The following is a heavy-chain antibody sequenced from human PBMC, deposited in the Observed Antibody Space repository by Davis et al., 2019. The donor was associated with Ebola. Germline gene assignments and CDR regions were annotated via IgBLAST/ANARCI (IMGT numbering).Heavy chain of an antibody. D-gene: IGHD1-1*01. J-gene: IGHJ4*02. CDR1: GFTFSSYW. V-gene: IGHV3-7*01. Sequence: GESLKISCAASGFTFSSYWMSWVRQAPGKGLEWVANIKQDGSEKYYVDSVKGRFTISRDNAKNSLYLQMNSLRAEDTAVYYCARHLNWNYVDYWGQGTLVTVSS. CDR3: ARHLNWNYVDY. CDR2: IKQDGSEK.